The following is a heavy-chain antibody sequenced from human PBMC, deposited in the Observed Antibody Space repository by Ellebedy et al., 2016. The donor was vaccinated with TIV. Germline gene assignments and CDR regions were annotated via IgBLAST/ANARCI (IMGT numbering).Heavy chain of an antibody. Sequence: GESLKISCEASGFTSHDHAMHWVRQAPGKGLEWVSYISSSGSTIYYADSVKVRFTISRDNAKNSLYLQMNSLRAEDTAVYYCARGRGLRVVVTGGSHAFDIWGQGTMVTVSS. J-gene: IGHJ3*02. CDR1: GFTSHDHA. CDR2: ISSSGSTI. D-gene: IGHD2-21*02. V-gene: IGHV3-48*03. CDR3: ARGRGLRVVVTGGSHAFDI.